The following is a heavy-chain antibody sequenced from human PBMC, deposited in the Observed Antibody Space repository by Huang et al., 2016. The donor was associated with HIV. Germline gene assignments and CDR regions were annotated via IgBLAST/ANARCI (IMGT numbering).Heavy chain of an antibody. Sequence: EVLLVQSGAELKEPGESLKISCKASGYGFSSYWIGWVRQEPGKGLEGSGFIYPRDSETKYSPSFDGQVTISADKSTRTAYLQWESLKAPDTAIYFCARQVDGFRSHFDFWGQGTLVSVSS. CDR2: IYPRDSET. V-gene: IGHV5-51*01. J-gene: IGHJ4*02. CDR1: GYGFSSYW. CDR3: ARQVDGFRSHFDF. D-gene: IGHD5-18*01.